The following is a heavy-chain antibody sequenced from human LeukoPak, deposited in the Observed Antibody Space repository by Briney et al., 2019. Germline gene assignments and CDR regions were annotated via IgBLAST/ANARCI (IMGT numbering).Heavy chain of an antibody. Sequence: SETLSLTCAVYGGSFSGYYWSWIRQPPGKGLEWIGYIYYSGSTNYNPSLKSRVTISVDTSKNQFSLKLSSVTAADTAVYYCARVCGGDCLDAFDIWGQGTMVTVSS. CDR1: GGSFSGYY. V-gene: IGHV4-59*01. CDR2: IYYSGST. J-gene: IGHJ3*02. CDR3: ARVCGGDCLDAFDI. D-gene: IGHD2-21*01.